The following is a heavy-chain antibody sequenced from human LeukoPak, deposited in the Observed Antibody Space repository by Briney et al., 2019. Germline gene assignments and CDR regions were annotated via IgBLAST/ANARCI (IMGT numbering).Heavy chain of an antibody. CDR2: IYYSGST. D-gene: IGHD2-2*01. CDR3: ASSRGGCSSTSCYDY. CDR1: GGSIRSSSYY. V-gene: IGHV4-39*07. J-gene: IGHJ4*02. Sequence: SETLSLTCTVSGGSIRSSSYYWGWIRQPPGKGLEWIGSIYYSGSTNYNPSLKSRVTISVDTSKNQFSLKLSSVTAADTAVYYCASSRGGCSSTSCYDYWGQGTPVTVSS.